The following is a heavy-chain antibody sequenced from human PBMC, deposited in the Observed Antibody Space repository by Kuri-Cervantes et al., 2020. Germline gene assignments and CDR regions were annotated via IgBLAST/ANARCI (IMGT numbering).Heavy chain of an antibody. Sequence: SLKISCTASGFIFDDYAIHWVRQAPGKGLEWVSGISWNSGNIAYAASVKGRFTISRDNAKNSLYLQMNSLRAEDTAVYYCARTYYYGYHSDFWGQGTLVTVSS. D-gene: IGHD3-10*01. J-gene: IGHJ4*02. CDR2: ISWNSGNI. CDR1: GFIFDDYA. V-gene: IGHV3-9*01. CDR3: ARTYYYGYHSDF.